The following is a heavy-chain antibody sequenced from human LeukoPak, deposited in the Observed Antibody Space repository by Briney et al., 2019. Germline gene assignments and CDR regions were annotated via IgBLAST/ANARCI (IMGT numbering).Heavy chain of an antibody. V-gene: IGHV3-23*01. Sequence: PGGSLRLSCAVSGFTVSDAWMSWVRQAPGKGLEWVSGISDSGGRTYYADSVRGRFTISRDNSKNTLFLQMNGLRAEDTAIYYCAKDLHYNYDNSGYMSSFDYWGQGTVVTVSS. CDR2: ISDSGGRT. J-gene: IGHJ4*02. CDR3: AKDLHYNYDNSGYMSSFDY. CDR1: GFTVSDAW. D-gene: IGHD3-22*01.